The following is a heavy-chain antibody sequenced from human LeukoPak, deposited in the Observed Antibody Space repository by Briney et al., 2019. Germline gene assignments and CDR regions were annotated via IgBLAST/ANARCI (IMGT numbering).Heavy chain of an antibody. CDR2: ISGSGGST. D-gene: IGHD6-19*01. V-gene: IGHV3-23*01. CDR3: AKDKQWLPLGVYYFDY. J-gene: IGHJ4*02. Sequence: LTGGSLRLSCAASGFTFSSYAMSWVRQAPGKGLEWVSAISGSGGSTYYADSVKGRFTISRDNSKNTLYLQMNSLRAEDTAVYYCAKDKQWLPLGVYYFDYWGQGTLVTVSS. CDR1: GFTFSSYA.